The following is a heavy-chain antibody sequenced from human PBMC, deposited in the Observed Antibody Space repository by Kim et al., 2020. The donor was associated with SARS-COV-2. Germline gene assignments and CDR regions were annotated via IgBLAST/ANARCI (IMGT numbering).Heavy chain of an antibody. CDR2: IYTSGRT. Sequence: SETLSLTCTVSGDSLSSDYWSWNRQPAGKGLEWIGRIYTSGRTNYNPSLQSRVTMSVHMSKNQFSLNLSSVTAADPAVYYCATPFGHWGQATLVTVSS. CDR3: ATPFGH. J-gene: IGHJ1*01. V-gene: IGHV4-4*07. D-gene: IGHD3-10*01. CDR1: GDSLSSDY.